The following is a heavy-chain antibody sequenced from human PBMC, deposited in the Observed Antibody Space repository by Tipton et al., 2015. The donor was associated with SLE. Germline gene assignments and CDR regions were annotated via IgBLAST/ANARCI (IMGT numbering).Heavy chain of an antibody. CDR3: ARLAYYYDSSGYYQYYFDY. CDR1: GGSISSHY. V-gene: IGHV4-59*11. J-gene: IGHJ4*02. D-gene: IGHD3-22*01. CDR2: IYTSGST. Sequence: TLSLTCTVSGGSISSHYWSWIRQPPGKGLEWIGYIYTSGSTNYNPSLKSRVTISVDTSKSHFSLNLTSVTAADTAVYYCARLAYYYDSSGYYQYYFDYWGQGTLVTVSS.